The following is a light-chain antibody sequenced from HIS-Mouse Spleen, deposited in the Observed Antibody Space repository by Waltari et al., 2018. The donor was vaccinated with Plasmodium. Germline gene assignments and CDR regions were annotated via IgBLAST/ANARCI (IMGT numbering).Light chain of an antibody. J-gene: IGLJ3*02. CDR1: ALPKKY. V-gene: IGLV3-10*01. Sequence: SYELTQPPSVSVSPGQTARITCSGDALPKKYAYWYQQKSGQAPALVIYEDSKRPSGIPERVSGSSAGTIATLTISGAQVEDEAYYYCYSTDSSGNHRVFGGGTKLTVL. CDR3: YSTDSSGNHRV. CDR2: EDS.